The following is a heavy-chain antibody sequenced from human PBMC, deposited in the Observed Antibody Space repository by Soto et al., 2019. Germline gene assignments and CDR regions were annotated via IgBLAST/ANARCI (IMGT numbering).Heavy chain of an antibody. Sequence: GESLKISCNGSGYSFTSYWIGWVRQMPGKGLEWMGITYPGDSDTRYSPSFQGQVTISADKSISTAYLQWSSLKASDTAMYYCARLRAAAGPTPYYFDSWGQGTLVTVYS. V-gene: IGHV5-51*01. CDR3: ARLRAAAGPTPYYFDS. CDR1: GYSFTSYW. CDR2: TYPGDSDT. J-gene: IGHJ4*02. D-gene: IGHD6-13*01.